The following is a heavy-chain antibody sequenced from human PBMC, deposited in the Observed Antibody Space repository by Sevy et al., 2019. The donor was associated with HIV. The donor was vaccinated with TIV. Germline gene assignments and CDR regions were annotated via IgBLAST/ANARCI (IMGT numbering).Heavy chain of an antibody. Sequence: GGSLRLSCAASTFTFNDYWMNWVRQAPGKGLEWVANINQHGSEKYFVDSVKGRFTISRDNAKNSLYLQMNGLRAEDTAVYYWARWGGGLDVWGQGTTVTVSS. CDR2: INQHGSEK. CDR3: ARWGGGLDV. CDR1: TFTFNDYW. V-gene: IGHV3-7*01. D-gene: IGHD3-16*01. J-gene: IGHJ6*02.